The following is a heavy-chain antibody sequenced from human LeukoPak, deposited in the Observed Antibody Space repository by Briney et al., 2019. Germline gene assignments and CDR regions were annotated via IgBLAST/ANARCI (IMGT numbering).Heavy chain of an antibody. CDR2: ISDSGGRT. D-gene: IGHD4-17*01. Sequence: PGGSLRLSWAASGFTFSSYSMSWVRQAPGKGLEWVSGISDSGGRTCCADSVKGRFTISRDNSKNTVYLQMNSLRADDTAVYYWARVFAVTKPLRYYYYYGMDVWGQGTTVTVSS. J-gene: IGHJ6*02. CDR3: ARVFAVTKPLRYYYYYGMDV. V-gene: IGHV3-23*01. CDR1: GFTFSSYS.